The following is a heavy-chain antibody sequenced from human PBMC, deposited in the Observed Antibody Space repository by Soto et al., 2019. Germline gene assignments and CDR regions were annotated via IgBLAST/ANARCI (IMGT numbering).Heavy chain of an antibody. Sequence: SETLSLTCTVSGGSMRNYFWTWIRQPPGKGLEWIGYIHYSGTTSFFPSYNPSLRSRVTISEDTSKNQFSLKLLSVTTADTAVYFCAAGEASSRNLAPYYLDFWGRGTLVTVSS. CDR2: IHYSGTT. CDR1: GGSMRNYF. J-gene: IGHJ4*02. D-gene: IGHD6-13*01. CDR3: AAGEASSRNLAPYYLDF. V-gene: IGHV4-59*01.